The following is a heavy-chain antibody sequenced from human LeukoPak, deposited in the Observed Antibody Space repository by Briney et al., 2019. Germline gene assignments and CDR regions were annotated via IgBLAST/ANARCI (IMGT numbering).Heavy chain of an antibody. Sequence: KPSETLSLTCTVSGGSISSSSYYWGWIRQPPGKGLEWIGSIYYSGSTYYNPSLKSRVTISVDTSKNQFSLKLSSVTAADTAVYYCARSGSGYDYEGYFDYWGQGTLATVSS. CDR3: ARSGSGYDYEGYFDY. D-gene: IGHD5-12*01. CDR1: GGSISSSSYY. CDR2: IYYSGST. V-gene: IGHV4-39*01. J-gene: IGHJ4*02.